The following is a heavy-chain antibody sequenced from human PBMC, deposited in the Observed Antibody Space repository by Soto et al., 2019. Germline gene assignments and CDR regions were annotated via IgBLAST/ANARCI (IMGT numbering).Heavy chain of an antibody. CDR2: IWYDGSNK. CDR1: GFTFSSYG. CDR3: ARGFYGFWSGYVDY. J-gene: IGHJ4*02. Sequence: GGSLRLSCAASGFTFSSYGMHWVRQAPGKGLEWVAVIWYDGSNKYYADSVKGRFTISRDNSKNTLYLQMNSLRAEDTAVYYCARGFYGFWSGYVDYWGQGTLVTVSS. V-gene: IGHV3-33*01. D-gene: IGHD3-3*01.